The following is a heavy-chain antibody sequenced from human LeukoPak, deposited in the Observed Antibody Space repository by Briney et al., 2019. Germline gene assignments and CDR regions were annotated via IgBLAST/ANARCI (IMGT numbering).Heavy chain of an antibody. CDR2: IYPGDSDT. CDR3: ASHKGRGIVGAEVDY. V-gene: IGHV5-51*01. Sequence: GESLKISCKGSGYSFTSYWIGWVRQMPGKGLEWMGIIYPGDSDTRYSPSFQGQVTISADKSISTAYLQWSSLKASDTAMYYCASHKGRGIVGAEVDYWGQGTLVIVSS. J-gene: IGHJ4*02. D-gene: IGHD1-26*01. CDR1: GYSFTSYW.